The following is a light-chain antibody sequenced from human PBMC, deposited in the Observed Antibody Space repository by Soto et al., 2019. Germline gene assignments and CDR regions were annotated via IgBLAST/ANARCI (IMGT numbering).Light chain of an antibody. CDR1: RDVGSD. V-gene: IGKV1-6*01. CDR3: LQDYGDSWT. J-gene: IGKJ1*01. Sequence: MTQSPSSLSASVGEKIIITCRASRDVGSDVSWYQQKPGQAPKLLIYAASNLYTGVPSRFSGSRSGTEFTLTISSLQPEDFASYYCLQDYGDSWTFGQGTKVEIE. CDR2: AAS.